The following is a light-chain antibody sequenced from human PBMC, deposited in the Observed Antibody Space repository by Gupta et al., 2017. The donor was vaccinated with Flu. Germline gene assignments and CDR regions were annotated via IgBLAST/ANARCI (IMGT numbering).Light chain of an antibody. J-gene: IGLJ3*02. CDR1: KLGDKY. CDR2: QDS. V-gene: IGLV3-1*01. Sequence: PGQTASITCSGDKLGDKYACWYQQKPGQSPVLVIYQDSKRPSGIPERFSGSNSGNTATLTISGTQAMDEADYYCQAWDSSTNWVFGGGTKLTVL. CDR3: QAWDSSTNWV.